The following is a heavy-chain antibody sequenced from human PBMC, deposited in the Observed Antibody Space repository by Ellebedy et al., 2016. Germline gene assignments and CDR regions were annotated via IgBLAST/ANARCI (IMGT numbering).Heavy chain of an antibody. D-gene: IGHD1-26*01. Sequence: GGSLRLSXAASGFTFSSYAMSWVRQAPGKGLEWVSAISGSGGSTYYADSVKGRFTISRDNSKNTLYLQMNSLRAEDTAVYYCTTDRGGSYYHYWGQGTLVTVSS. CDR3: TTDRGGSYYHY. CDR2: ISGSGGST. J-gene: IGHJ4*02. CDR1: GFTFSSYA. V-gene: IGHV3-23*01.